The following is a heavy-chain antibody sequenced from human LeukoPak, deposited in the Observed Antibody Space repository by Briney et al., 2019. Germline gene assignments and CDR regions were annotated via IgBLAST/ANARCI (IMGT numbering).Heavy chain of an antibody. D-gene: IGHD6-19*01. V-gene: IGHV1-18*01. Sequence: ASVNVFCKASVYTFTSYGISWVRQAPGQGLEWMGWISAYNGNTNYAQKLQGRVTMTTDTSTSTAYMELRSLRSDDTAVYYCARGSSGWYNDYWGQGTLVTVSS. J-gene: IGHJ4*02. CDR2: ISAYNGNT. CDR1: VYTFTSYG. CDR3: ARGSSGWYNDY.